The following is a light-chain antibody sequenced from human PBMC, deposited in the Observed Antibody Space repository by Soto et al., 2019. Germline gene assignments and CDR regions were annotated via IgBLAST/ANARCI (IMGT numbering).Light chain of an antibody. V-gene: IGLV2-8*01. J-gene: IGLJ2*01. Sequence: SALTQPPSASGSPGQSVTISCTGTSSDVGGYNYVSWYQQHPGKDPKLMIHEARKRPSGVPDRFSGSKSGNTASLTVSGLQAEDEADSYCSSYAGSNANVVFGGGTTLTVL. CDR2: EAR. CDR1: SSDVGGYNY. CDR3: SSYAGSNANVV.